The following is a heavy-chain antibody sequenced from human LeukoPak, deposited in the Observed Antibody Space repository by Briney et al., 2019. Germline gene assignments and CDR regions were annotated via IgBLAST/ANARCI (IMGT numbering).Heavy chain of an antibody. J-gene: IGHJ4*02. CDR2: ISGSGGST. CDR1: GFTFSSYA. CDR3: ARASGDIVETATMGSY. D-gene: IGHD5-18*01. Sequence: GGSLRLSWAASGFTFSSYAMSWVRQAPGKGLEWVSAISGSGGSTYYADSVKGRFTISRDNAKNSLYLQMNSLRAEDTAVYYCARASGDIVETATMGSYWGQGTLVTVSS. V-gene: IGHV3-23*01.